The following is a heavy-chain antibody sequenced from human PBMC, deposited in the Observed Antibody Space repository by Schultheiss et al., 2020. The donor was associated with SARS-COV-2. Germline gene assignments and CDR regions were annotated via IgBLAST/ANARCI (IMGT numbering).Heavy chain of an antibody. J-gene: IGHJ5*02. Sequence: ASVKVSCKASGYTFTGYYMHWVRQAPGQGLEWMGRINPNSGGTNYAQKFQGRVTITADKSTSTAYMELSSLRSEDTAVYYCATDQSWVVPAATPGVWFDPWGQGTLVTVSS. CDR3: ATDQSWVVPAATPGVWFDP. V-gene: IGHV1-2*06. D-gene: IGHD2-2*02. CDR2: INPNSGGT. CDR1: GYTFTGYY.